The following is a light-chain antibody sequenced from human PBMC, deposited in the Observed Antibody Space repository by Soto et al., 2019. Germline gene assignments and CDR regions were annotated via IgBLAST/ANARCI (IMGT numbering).Light chain of an antibody. V-gene: IGKV3-15*01. CDR1: QSVSSN. CDR3: QQYNNWWT. CDR2: GAS. Sequence: EIVMTQSPATLSVSPGKRATPSCRASQSVSSNLAWYQQKPAQAPRLLIYGASTRATGIPARFSGSGSGTEFTLTISSLQSEDFAVYYCQQYNNWWTFGQGTKVEIK. J-gene: IGKJ1*01.